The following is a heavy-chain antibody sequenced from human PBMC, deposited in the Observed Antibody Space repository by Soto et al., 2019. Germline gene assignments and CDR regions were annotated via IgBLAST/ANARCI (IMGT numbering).Heavy chain of an antibody. Sequence: GESLEISCTVSGYRFTRYWIGWVRQMPGKGLEWMGIIYPGDSDTRYSPSFQGQVTISADKSISTAYLQWSSLKASDTAMYYCARDCSSSWPDAFDIWGQGTMVTVSS. D-gene: IGHD6-13*01. CDR2: IYPGDSDT. CDR1: GYRFTRYW. CDR3: ARDCSSSWPDAFDI. J-gene: IGHJ3*02. V-gene: IGHV5-51*01.